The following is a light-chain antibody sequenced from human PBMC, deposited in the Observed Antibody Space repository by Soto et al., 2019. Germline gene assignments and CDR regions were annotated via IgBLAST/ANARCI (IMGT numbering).Light chain of an antibody. CDR3: QQPHSLPLS. Sequence: IQMTQSPSSVSASVGDRVTMTCRASQGVGGWLAWYQQKPGKVPKLLIYATSSLHSGVPSRFSGSGSGTDFTLSISSLQPEDFATYYCQQPHSLPLSFGPWTTVDIK. V-gene: IGKV1-12*01. CDR2: ATS. J-gene: IGKJ3*01. CDR1: QGVGGW.